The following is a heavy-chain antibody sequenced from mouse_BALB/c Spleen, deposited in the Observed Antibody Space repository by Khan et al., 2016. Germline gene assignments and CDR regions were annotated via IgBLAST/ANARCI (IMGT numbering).Heavy chain of an antibody. CDR2: ISYSGST. CDR3: AGGGNWGVWYFDV. V-gene: IGHV3-2*02. D-gene: IGHD2-1*01. J-gene: IGHJ1*01. Sequence: EVQLQESGPGLVKPSQSLSLTCTVTGYSITSDYAWNWIRQFPGNKLEWMGYISYSGSTSYNPSLKSRISITRDTSKKQFFLLLNSVTPEDTSTYYCAGGGNWGVWYFDVWGAGPTVTISS. CDR1: GYSITSDYA.